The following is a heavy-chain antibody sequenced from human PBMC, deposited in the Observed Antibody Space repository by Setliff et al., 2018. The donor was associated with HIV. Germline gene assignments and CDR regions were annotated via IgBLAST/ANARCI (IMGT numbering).Heavy chain of an antibody. V-gene: IGHV3-23*03. CDR3: AKDQGSISIHYFDY. CDR2: IYSGGSST. J-gene: IGHJ4*02. Sequence: GGSLRLSCAASGVTFSSYAMSWVSQAPGKGLEWVSVIYSGGSSTYYADYVKGRFTISRDISKKTLYLQMNSLRAEDTAVYYCAKDQGSISIHYFDYWGQGTLVTVSS. CDR1: GVTFSSYA. D-gene: IGHD3-3*02.